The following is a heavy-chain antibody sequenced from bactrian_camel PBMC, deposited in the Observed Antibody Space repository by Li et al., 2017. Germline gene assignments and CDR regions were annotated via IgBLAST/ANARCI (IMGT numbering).Heavy chain of an antibody. V-gene: IGHV3S53*01. CDR3: TTDLSSVVAGGGFFGY. CDR1: SSMRNYYC. D-gene: IGHD2*01. CDR2: IDDRGT. Sequence: GESLSLSCTATSSMRNYYCMAWFRQVPGKEREGIAAIDDRGTHYADSVRGRFTISRDSDSNTVYLQMNSLKSEDTALYYCTTDLSSVVAGGGFFGYWGQGTQVTVS. J-gene: IGHJ6*01.